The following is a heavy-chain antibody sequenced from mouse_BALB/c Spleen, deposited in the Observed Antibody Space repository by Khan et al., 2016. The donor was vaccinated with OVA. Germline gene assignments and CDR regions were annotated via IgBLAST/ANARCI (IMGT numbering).Heavy chain of an antibody. J-gene: IGHJ4*01. D-gene: IGHD1-1*01. CDR1: GYTFTSYW. Sequence: DLVKPGASVKLSCKASGYTFTSYWINWIKQRPGQGLEWIGRIGPGSSNAYYNDMFKDKATLTVDTSSNTTYIQLSSLSSEDSAVYVCARENNYGRSCYAMDYWGQGTSVTVSA. CDR2: IGPGSSNA. V-gene: IGHV1S41*01. CDR3: ARENNYGRSCYAMDY.